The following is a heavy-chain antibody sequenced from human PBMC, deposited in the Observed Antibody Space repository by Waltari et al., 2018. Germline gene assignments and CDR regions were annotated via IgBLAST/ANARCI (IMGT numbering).Heavy chain of an antibody. Sequence: QVQLQESGPGLVKPSATLSLTCTVSGGSVSSGSSYWIWSRQPPGKGLEWIGYIYYSGSTNYNPSLKSRVTISVDTSKNQFSLKLSSVTAADTAVYYCARDSEAGVQIDYWGQGTLVTVSS. J-gene: IGHJ4*02. CDR1: GGSVSSGSSY. CDR3: ARDSEAGVQIDY. D-gene: IGHD2-8*01. CDR2: IYYSGST. V-gene: IGHV4-61*01.